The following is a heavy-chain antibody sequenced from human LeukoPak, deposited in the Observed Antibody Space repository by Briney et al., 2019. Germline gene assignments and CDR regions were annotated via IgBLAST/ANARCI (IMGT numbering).Heavy chain of an antibody. Sequence: SETLSLTCTVSGGSISSYYWSWIRQPPGKGLEWIGYIYYSGSTNYNPSLKSRVTISVDTSKNQFSLKLSSMTAADTAVYYCARVKGIAVAGRDYYYYYGMDVWGQGTTVTVSS. J-gene: IGHJ6*02. CDR2: IYYSGST. V-gene: IGHV4-59*01. CDR3: ARVKGIAVAGRDYYYYYGMDV. D-gene: IGHD6-19*01. CDR1: GGSISSYY.